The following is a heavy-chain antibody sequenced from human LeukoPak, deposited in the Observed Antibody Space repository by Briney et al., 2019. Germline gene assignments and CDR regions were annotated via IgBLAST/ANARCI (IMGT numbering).Heavy chain of an antibody. CDR1: GYSISSGYY. Sequence: PSETLSLTWTVSGYSISSGYYWGWIRQPPGKGLEWIGSIYHSGSTYYNPSLKSRVTISVDTSKNQFSLKLSSVTAADTAVYYCAREAITMVRGEIDYWGQGTLVTVSS. CDR2: IYHSGST. V-gene: IGHV4-38-2*02. CDR3: AREAITMVRGEIDY. D-gene: IGHD3-10*01. J-gene: IGHJ4*02.